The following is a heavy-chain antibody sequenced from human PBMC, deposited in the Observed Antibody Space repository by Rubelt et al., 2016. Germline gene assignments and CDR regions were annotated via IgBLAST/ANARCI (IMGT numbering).Heavy chain of an antibody. CDR1: GYTFTSYG. D-gene: IGHD6-19*01. J-gene: IGHJ4*02. V-gene: IGHV1-18*03. CDR3: ARDEVAGITSVDN. Sequence: QVQLVQSGAEVKKPGASVKVSCKASGYTFTSYGISWVRQAPGQGLEWMGWISPNSGGTNYAQKFQGRVRMTRDNPISTACIDLSRPTSAYMSGYYCARDEVAGITSVDNWGLGTLVTVSS. CDR2: ISPNSGGT.